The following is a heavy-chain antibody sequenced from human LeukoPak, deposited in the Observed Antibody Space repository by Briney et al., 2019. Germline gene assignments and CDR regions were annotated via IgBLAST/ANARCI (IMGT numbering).Heavy chain of an antibody. CDR3: AKNYGDYEGYYYYGMDV. V-gene: IGHV3-30*18. CDR1: GFIFSNYW. J-gene: IGHJ6*02. Sequence: GGSLRLSCAGSGFIFSNYWMHWVRQAPGKGLVWVAVISYDGSNKYYADSVKGRFTISRDNSKNTLYLQMNSLRAEDTAVYYCAKNYGDYEGYYYYGMDVWGQGTTVTVSS. D-gene: IGHD4-17*01. CDR2: ISYDGSNK.